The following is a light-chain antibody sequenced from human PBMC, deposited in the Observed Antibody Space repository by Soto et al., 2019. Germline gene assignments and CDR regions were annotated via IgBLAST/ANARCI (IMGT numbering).Light chain of an antibody. V-gene: IGKV1-5*03. CDR2: KAS. CDR1: QSISSW. CDR3: LQDYNYPIT. J-gene: IGKJ5*01. Sequence: DIQMPQSPSTMSASVGDRLLIICRASQSISSWLAWYQQKPGKAPKLLIYKASTLKSGVPSRFSGSGSGTDFTLAISSLQPEDFATYYCLQDYNYPITFGKGTRLEI.